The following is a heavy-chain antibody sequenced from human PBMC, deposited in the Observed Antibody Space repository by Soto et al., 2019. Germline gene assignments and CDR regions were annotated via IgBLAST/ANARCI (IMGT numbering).Heavy chain of an antibody. J-gene: IGHJ6*03. D-gene: IGHD2-2*01. CDR1: GFTFSSYR. Sequence: EVQLVESGGGLVQPGGSLRLSCAASGFTFSSYRMNWVRQAPGKGLEWVSYITSGSSTVYYADSVKGRFTISRDNAKNSLYLQMNSLRSEDTAVYYCARGRYCSSTSCFRDYMDVWGKGTTVTVSS. CDR2: ITSGSSTV. CDR3: ARGRYCSSTSCFRDYMDV. V-gene: IGHV3-48*01.